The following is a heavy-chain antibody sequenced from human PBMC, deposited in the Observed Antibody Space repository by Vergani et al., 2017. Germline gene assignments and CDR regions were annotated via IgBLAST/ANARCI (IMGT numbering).Heavy chain of an antibody. CDR3: ARGLGYDFWSGDHTSWFDP. J-gene: IGHJ5*02. V-gene: IGHV4-34*01. CDR1: GGSFSGYY. Sequence: QVQLQQWGAGLLKPSETLSLTCAVYGGSFSGYYWSWIRQPPGKGLAWIGEINHSGSTNYNPSLKSRVTISVATSKNQFSLQLSSVTAADTAVYYCARGLGYDFWSGDHTSWFDPWGEGTLVTVSA. D-gene: IGHD3-3*01. CDR2: INHSGST.